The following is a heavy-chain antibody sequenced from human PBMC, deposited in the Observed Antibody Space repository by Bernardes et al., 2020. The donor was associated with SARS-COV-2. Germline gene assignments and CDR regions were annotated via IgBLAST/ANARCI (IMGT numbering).Heavy chain of an antibody. J-gene: IGHJ1*01. Sequence: GGSLRLSCAASGFNFKIYDMSWVRQARGKGLEWVSVIRGSGGSTDYAESVQGRFTISRDDSKNILYLQMNSLRTDDTAIYYCASPVVTGYFWGQGTLVTVSS. CDR1: GFNFKIYD. CDR2: IRGSGGST. V-gene: IGHV3-23*01. D-gene: IGHD2-21*01. CDR3: ASPVVTGYF.